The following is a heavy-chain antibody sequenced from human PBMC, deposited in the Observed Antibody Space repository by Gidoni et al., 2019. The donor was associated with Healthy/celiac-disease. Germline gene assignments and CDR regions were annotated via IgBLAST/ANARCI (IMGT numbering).Heavy chain of an antibody. J-gene: IGHJ3*02. CDR3: ARDLFERFLEWRSSDAFDI. D-gene: IGHD3-3*01. V-gene: IGHV1-2*02. Sequence: QVQLVQSGAEVKKPGASVKVSCKASGYTFTGYYMHLVRQAPGHGLEWMGWINPNSGGTNYAQKFQGRVTMTRDTSISTAYMELSRLRSDDTAVYYCARDLFERFLEWRSSDAFDIWGQGTMVTVSS. CDR2: INPNSGGT. CDR1: GYTFTGYY.